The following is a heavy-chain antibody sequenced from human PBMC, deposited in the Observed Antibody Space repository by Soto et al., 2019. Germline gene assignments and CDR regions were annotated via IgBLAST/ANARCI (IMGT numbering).Heavy chain of an antibody. CDR3: AKGIGGIAAAGYYFDY. Sequence: GGSLRLSCAASGFTFSSYAMSWVRQAPGKGLEWVSAISGSGGSTYYADSVKGRFTISRDNSKNTLYLQMNSLRAEDTDVYYCAKGIGGIAAAGYYFDYWGQGTLVTVSS. V-gene: IGHV3-23*01. J-gene: IGHJ4*02. CDR1: GFTFSSYA. CDR2: ISGSGGST. D-gene: IGHD6-13*01.